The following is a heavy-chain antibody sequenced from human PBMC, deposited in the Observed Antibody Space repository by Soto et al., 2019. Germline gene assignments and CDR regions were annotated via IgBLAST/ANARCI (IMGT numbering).Heavy chain of an antibody. CDR3: SVAVAGPTAIGY. D-gene: IGHD6-19*01. V-gene: IGHV3-74*01. CDR2: INSDGSST. CDR1: GFTFSSYW. Sequence: EVQLVESGGGLVQPGGSLRLSCAASGFTFSSYWMHWVRQAPGKGLVWVSRINSDGSSTSYADSVKGRFTISRDNAKNTLYQQMNRLRAEDTAVYYCSVAVAGPTAIGYWCQGTLVTVSS. J-gene: IGHJ4*02.